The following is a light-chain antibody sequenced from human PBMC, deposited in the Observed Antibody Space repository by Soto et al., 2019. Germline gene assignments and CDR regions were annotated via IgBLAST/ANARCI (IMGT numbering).Light chain of an antibody. CDR1: QGISSY. Sequence: AIRMTQSPSSFSASTGDRVTITCRASQGISSYLAWYQQNPGKAPKLLIYAASTLQSGVPSRCSGSGSGTDFTLTISCLQSEDFETYYCQQYYSYPFTFGPGTKVDIK. V-gene: IGKV1-8*01. J-gene: IGKJ3*01. CDR2: AAS. CDR3: QQYYSYPFT.